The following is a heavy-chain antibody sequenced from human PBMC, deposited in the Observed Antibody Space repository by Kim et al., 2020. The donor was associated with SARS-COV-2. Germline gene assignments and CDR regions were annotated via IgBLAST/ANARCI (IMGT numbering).Heavy chain of an antibody. CDR1: GFQFGDYA. Sequence: GGSLRLSCAASGFQFGDYAMHWVRHAPGKGLQWVSSINWKSDTIGYADSVKGRFTISRDNAKNSLFLQMNSLRPEDTALYYCARGSFSMVRGFDYWGQG. J-gene: IGHJ4*02. V-gene: IGHV3-9*01. CDR3: ARGSFSMVRGFDY. CDR2: INWKSDTI. D-gene: IGHD3-10*01.